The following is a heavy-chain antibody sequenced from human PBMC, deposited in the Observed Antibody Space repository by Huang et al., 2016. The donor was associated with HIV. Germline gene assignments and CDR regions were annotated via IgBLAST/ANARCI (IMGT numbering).Heavy chain of an antibody. D-gene: IGHD6-13*01. CDR2: VYYNGIT. CDR1: GGSISSHY. V-gene: IGHV4-59*11. J-gene: IGHJ4*02. CDR3: AREQQLGLALYSDNSIFDY. Sequence: VQLQESGPGLVKPSETLSLTCTVSGGSISSHYWSWIRQPPGKGLEWIGSVYYNGITNYNPSLKSRVTISVGTSKSHFSRKLTAVTGADAAVYYCAREQQLGLALYSDNSIFDYWGQGTLVTVSS.